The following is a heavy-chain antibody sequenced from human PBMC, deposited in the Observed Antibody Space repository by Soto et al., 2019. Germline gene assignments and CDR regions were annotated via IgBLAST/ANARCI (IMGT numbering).Heavy chain of an antibody. J-gene: IGHJ5*02. CDR3: ARVFSDSSSFFDP. CDR2: IYYSGRT. CDR1: GGSISSGGYY. D-gene: IGHD6-13*01. Sequence: SETLSLTCTVSGGSISSGGYYWSWIRQHPGKGLEWIGYIYYSGRTNYNPSLKSRVTISVDTSKNQFSLKLNSVTAADTAVYYCARVFSDSSSFFDPWGQGTLVTVST. V-gene: IGHV4-31*03.